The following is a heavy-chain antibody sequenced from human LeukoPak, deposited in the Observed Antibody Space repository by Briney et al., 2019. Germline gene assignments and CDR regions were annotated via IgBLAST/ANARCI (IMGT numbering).Heavy chain of an antibody. CDR1: GYSISSGYY. CDR3: AREGITPSIDY. CDR2: IYHSGST. Sequence: SETLSLTCTVSGYSISSGYYWGWIRQPPGKGLEWIGSIYHSGSTYYNPSLKSRVTISVDTSKNQFSLKLSSVTAADTAVYYCAREGITPSIDYWGQGTLVTVSS. J-gene: IGHJ4*02. D-gene: IGHD6-13*01. V-gene: IGHV4-38-2*02.